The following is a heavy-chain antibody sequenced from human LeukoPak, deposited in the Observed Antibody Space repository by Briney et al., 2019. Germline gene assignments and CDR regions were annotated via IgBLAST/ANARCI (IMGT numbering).Heavy chain of an antibody. D-gene: IGHD2-2*01. Sequence: GASVKVSCKASGYTFTSYGISWVRQAPGQGLEWMGGFDPEDGETIYAQKFQGRVTMTEDTSTDTAYMELSSLRSEDTAVYYCARDSLGYCSSTTCSHAFDLWGQGTMVTVSS. CDR1: GYTFTSYG. CDR3: ARDSLGYCSSTTCSHAFDL. CDR2: FDPEDGET. V-gene: IGHV1-24*01. J-gene: IGHJ3*01.